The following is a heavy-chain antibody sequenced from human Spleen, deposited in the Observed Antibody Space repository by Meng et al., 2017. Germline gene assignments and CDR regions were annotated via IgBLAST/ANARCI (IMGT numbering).Heavy chain of an antibody. Sequence: FQGRVTITRNTSISTAYMELSSLRSEDTAVYYCARGGGPTPFQHWGQGTLVTVSS. D-gene: IGHD4-23*01. V-gene: IGHV1-8*03. J-gene: IGHJ1*01. CDR3: ARGGGPTPFQH.